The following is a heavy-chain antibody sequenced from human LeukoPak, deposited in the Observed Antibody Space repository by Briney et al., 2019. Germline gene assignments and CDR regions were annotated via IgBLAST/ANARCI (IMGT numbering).Heavy chain of an antibody. Sequence: AGGSLRLSCAASRFTFSNFWMSWVRQAPGKGLEWVASIKQDGSEKYYVDSVKGRFTISRDNAKNSLYLQMNSLRAEDTAVYYCARAKIRPGIVGATAFDYWGQGTLVTVSS. V-gene: IGHV3-7*01. CDR3: ARAKIRPGIVGATAFDY. D-gene: IGHD1-26*01. CDR2: IKQDGSEK. CDR1: RFTFSNFW. J-gene: IGHJ4*02.